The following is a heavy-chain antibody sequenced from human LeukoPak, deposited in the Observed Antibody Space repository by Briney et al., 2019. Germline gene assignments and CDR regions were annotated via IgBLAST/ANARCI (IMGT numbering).Heavy chain of an antibody. CDR1: GGSISSSNYY. D-gene: IGHD2-15*01. CDR3: ARLDGYCSGGSCYSVSFVDP. J-gene: IGHJ5*02. Sequence: SETLSLTCTVSGGSISSSNYYWGWIRQPPGKGLEWIGSIYYSGSTYYNPSLKSRVTISVDTSKNQFSLKLSSVTAADAAVYYCARLDGYCSGGSCYSVSFVDPWGQGTLVTVSS. CDR2: IYYSGST. V-gene: IGHV4-39*01.